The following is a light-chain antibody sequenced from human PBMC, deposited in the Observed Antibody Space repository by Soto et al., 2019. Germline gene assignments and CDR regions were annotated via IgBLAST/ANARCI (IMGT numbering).Light chain of an antibody. J-gene: IGKJ4*01. Sequence: DIVMTQSPLSLPVTPGEPASISCRSSQSLLHSNGYNYLDWYLQKPGQSPQLLIYLGSNRASGVPDRFSVSGSGTDFTLKISRVEAEDVGVYYCMQALQSPLTFGGGTKVAIK. CDR3: MQALQSPLT. CDR2: LGS. CDR1: QSLLHSNGYNY. V-gene: IGKV2-28*01.